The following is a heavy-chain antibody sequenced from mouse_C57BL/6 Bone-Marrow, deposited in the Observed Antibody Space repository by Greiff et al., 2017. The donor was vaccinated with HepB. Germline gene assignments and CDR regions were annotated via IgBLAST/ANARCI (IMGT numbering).Heavy chain of an antibody. CDR3: ARWRGYYDYEDYYAMDY. Sequence: VKPGASVKISCKASGYSFTDYNMNWVKQSNGKSLEWIGVINPNYGTTSYNQKFKGKATLTVDQSSSTAYMQLNSLTSEDSAVYYCARWRGYYDYEDYYAMDYWGQGTSVTVSS. V-gene: IGHV1-39*01. D-gene: IGHD2-4*01. CDR1: GYSFTDYN. J-gene: IGHJ4*01. CDR2: INPNYGTT.